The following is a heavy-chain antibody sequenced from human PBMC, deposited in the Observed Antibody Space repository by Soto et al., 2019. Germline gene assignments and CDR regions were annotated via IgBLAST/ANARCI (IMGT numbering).Heavy chain of an antibody. V-gene: IGHV3-21*06. CDR2: INDKSNYI. CDR1: GFTFSTHS. J-gene: IGHJ4*02. CDR3: ATFPNYYGG. Sequence: GGSLRLACAASGFTFSTHSMNWVRQAPGKGPEWVSSINDKSNYIFYADSVKGRFTISRDNAKNSLYLQMNSLRDDDTAVYYCATFPNYYGGWGQGTLVTVSS.